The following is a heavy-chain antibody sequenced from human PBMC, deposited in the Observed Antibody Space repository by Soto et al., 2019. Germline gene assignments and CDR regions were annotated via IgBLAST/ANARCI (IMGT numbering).Heavy chain of an antibody. CDR2: ISSTTNYI. Sequence: GGSLRLSCAASGFTFTRYSMNWVRQAPGKGLEWVSSISSTTNYIYYGDSMKGRFTISRDNAKNSLYLEMNSLRAKDTAVYYCARESEDLTSNFDYWGQGTMVTVSS. CDR1: GFTFTRYS. V-gene: IGHV3-21*06. CDR3: ARESEDLTSNFDY. J-gene: IGHJ4*02.